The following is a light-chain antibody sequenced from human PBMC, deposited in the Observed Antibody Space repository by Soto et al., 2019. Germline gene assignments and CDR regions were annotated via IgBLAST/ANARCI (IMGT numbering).Light chain of an antibody. CDR3: QQRSNWPPL. J-gene: IGKJ5*01. V-gene: IGKV3-11*01. CDR1: QSVGSY. Sequence: EIVLTQSPATLSLYPGERATLSCRASQSVGSYLVWYQQKPGQAPRLLIHGASSRATGIPARFSGSGSGIDFTLTISSLEPEDFAVYYCQQRSNWPPLFGQGTRLEIK. CDR2: GAS.